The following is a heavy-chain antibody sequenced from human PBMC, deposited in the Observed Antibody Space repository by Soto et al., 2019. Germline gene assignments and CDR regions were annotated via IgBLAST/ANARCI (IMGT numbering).Heavy chain of an antibody. CDR1: GYTFTNYG. CDR3: ATEDSTDPYFDY. V-gene: IGHV1-18*04. CDR2: ISGYNGNT. J-gene: IGHJ4*02. Sequence: QVQLVQSGTEVKKPGASVKVSGKASGYTFTNYGIGWVRQAPGQGLEWMGWISGYNGNTNYAQRLQDRVTMTTDTSTRTAYMDLRSLRSDDTAVYYCATEDSTDPYFDYWGQGTLVTVSS. D-gene: IGHD2-15*01.